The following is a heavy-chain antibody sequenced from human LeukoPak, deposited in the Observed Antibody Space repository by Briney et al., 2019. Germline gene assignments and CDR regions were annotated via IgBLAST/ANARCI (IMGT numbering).Heavy chain of an antibody. CDR3: AREGLGRPFDF. CDR2: IYYSGST. J-gene: IGHJ4*02. Sequence: SETLSLTCTVSGGSISSYYWSWIRQPPGKGLEWIGYIYYSGSTNYTPSLTSRVTISVDTSKSQFSLKMTSMTAADTALYYCAREGLGRPFDFWGQGTLVTVAS. CDR1: GGSISSYY. D-gene: IGHD6-19*01. V-gene: IGHV4-59*12.